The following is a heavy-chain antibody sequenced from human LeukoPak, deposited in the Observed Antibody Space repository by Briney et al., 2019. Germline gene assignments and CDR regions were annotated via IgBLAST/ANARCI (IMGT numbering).Heavy chain of an antibody. CDR2: ISSSSSYT. Sequence: PGGSLRLSCAASGFXFSDYYISWIRQAPGPGRELLSYISSSSSYTNYADSVKGRFTISRDNANNSLYLQMNSLRAEDTAVYYCARVGHCSGGSCYSHGMDVWGQGTTVTVSS. CDR1: GFXFSDYY. CDR3: ARVGHCSGGSCYSHGMDV. J-gene: IGHJ6*02. V-gene: IGHV3-11*05. D-gene: IGHD2-15*01.